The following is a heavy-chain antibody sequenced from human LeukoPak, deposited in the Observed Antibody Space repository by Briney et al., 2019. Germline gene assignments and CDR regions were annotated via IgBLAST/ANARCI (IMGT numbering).Heavy chain of an antibody. CDR2: IKLDGSEK. CDR1: GFTFNSYG. Sequence: GGSLRLSCAASGFTFNSYGKSWVRQAPGKGLEWVANIKLDGSEKYYVDSVKGRFTISRDNAKNSLYLQMNRLRAEDTAVYYCARAFSGTYVVDAFDIWGQGTMVTVSS. J-gene: IGHJ3*02. CDR3: ARAFSGTYVVDAFDI. V-gene: IGHV3-7*01. D-gene: IGHD1-26*01.